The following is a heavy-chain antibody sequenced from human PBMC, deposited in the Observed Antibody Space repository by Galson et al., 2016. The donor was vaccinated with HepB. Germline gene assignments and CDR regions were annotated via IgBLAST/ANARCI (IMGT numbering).Heavy chain of an antibody. J-gene: IGHJ4*02. CDR1: GFTFSSYS. Sequence: SLRLSCAASGFTFSSYSMNWVRQAPGKGLEWVSYISSGSTTIHYADSVKGRFTISRDNAKNSLYRQMNSLRAEDTAVYYCARGKNGFDYDYWGQGTLVTVSS. CDR3: ARGKNGFDYDY. V-gene: IGHV3-48*04. D-gene: IGHD5-24*01. CDR2: ISSGSTTI.